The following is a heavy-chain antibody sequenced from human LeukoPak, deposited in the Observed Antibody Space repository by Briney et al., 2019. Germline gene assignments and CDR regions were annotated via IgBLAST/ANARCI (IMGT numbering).Heavy chain of an antibody. D-gene: IGHD6-13*01. CDR2: IYYTGST. CDR1: GDSISSDY. J-gene: IGHJ6*03. CDR3: ARDRFFGSSWYRYMDV. V-gene: IGHV4-59*12. Sequence: SETLSLTCAVSGDSISSDYWSWVRQPPGKGLEWIGYIYYTGSTNYNPSLKSRVTISVDTSKNQFSLKLSSVTAADTAVYYCARDRFFGSSWYRYMDVWGKGTTVTVSS.